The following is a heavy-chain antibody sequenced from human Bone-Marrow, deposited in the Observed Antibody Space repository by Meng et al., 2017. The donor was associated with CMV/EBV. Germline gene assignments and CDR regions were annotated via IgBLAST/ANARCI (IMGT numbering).Heavy chain of an antibody. V-gene: IGHV4-30-4*08. CDR3: ASTVAVAGGLP. Sequence: LRLSCTVSGGSISSGDYYWSWIRQPPGKGLEWIGYIYYSGSTYYNPSLKSRVTISVDTSKNQFSLKLSSVTAADTAVYYCASTVAVAGGLPWGQGTLVTVSS. CDR1: GGSISSGDYY. CDR2: IYYSGST. D-gene: IGHD6-19*01. J-gene: IGHJ5*02.